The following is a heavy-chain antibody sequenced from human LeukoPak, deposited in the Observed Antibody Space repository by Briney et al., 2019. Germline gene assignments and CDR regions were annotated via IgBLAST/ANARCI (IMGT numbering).Heavy chain of an antibody. D-gene: IGHD4-17*01. Sequence: PGGSLRLSCAASGFAFSGYEMSWVRQAPGKGLEWISYISTTGRTIYYADSVKGRFTISRDNAKNSLYLQMNSLRAEDTAVYYCARGDDYGDSLVAYWGQGTLVTVSS. CDR3: ARGDDYGDSLVAY. CDR1: GFAFSGYE. V-gene: IGHV3-48*03. J-gene: IGHJ4*02. CDR2: ISTTGRTI.